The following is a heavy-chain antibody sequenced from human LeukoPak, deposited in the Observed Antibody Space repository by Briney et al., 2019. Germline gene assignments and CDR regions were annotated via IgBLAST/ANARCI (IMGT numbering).Heavy chain of an antibody. CDR1: GYILTSYW. V-gene: IGHV5-51*01. J-gene: IGHJ6*03. D-gene: IGHD2-15*01. Sequence: PGGSLRLSCRGCGYILTSYWMGWVRQMPGKGLEWMVILYPADSDTRYSPSFQGQVTISADKFISTAYLQSTSLKASDTAMYYFASGSSDYYYMVVWGKGTTVTVSS. CDR3: ASGSSDYYYMVV. CDR2: LYPADSDT.